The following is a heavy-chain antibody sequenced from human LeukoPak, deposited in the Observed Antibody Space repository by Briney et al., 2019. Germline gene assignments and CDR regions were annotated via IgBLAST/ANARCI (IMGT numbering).Heavy chain of an antibody. CDR1: GYTFSASA. J-gene: IGHJ5*02. D-gene: IGHD1-26*01. CDR3: ATLSGSYQGGS. V-gene: IGHV1-18*01. CDR2: ISAYNGNT. Sequence: ASVKVSCKAFGYTFSASAISWVRQAPGQGLEWMGWISAYNGNTNYAQKVQGRVTMTTDTSTSTAYMELRSLRSDDTAIYYCATLSGSYQGGSWGQGTLVTVSS.